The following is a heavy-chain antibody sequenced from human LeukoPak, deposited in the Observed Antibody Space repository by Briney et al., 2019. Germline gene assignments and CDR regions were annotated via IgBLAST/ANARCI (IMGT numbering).Heavy chain of an antibody. CDR3: AREVLGYCSGGSCYSGGDY. CDR1: GFTFSSYS. Sequence: GGSLRLSCAASGFTFSSYSMNWVRQAPGKGLEWVLSISSSSSYIYYADSVKGRFTISRDNAKNSLYLQMNSLRAEDTAVYYCAREVLGYCSGGSCYSGGDYWGQGTLVTVSS. J-gene: IGHJ4*02. V-gene: IGHV3-21*01. D-gene: IGHD2-15*01. CDR2: ISSSSSYI.